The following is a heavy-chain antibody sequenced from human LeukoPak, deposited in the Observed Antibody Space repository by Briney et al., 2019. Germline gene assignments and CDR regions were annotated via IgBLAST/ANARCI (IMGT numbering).Heavy chain of an antibody. CDR3: AKVGFGCSGGGCQAYQAFDY. D-gene: IGHD2-15*01. CDR1: GFTFDDYA. J-gene: IGHJ4*02. V-gene: IGHV3-9*01. CDR2: ISWNSGTI. Sequence: PGRSLRLSCAAFGFTFDDYAMHWVRQAPGKGLEWVSGISWNSGTIGYADSVKGRFTISRDNAENSLYLQMNSLRAEDTAVYRCAKVGFGCSGGGCQAYQAFDYWGQGPLVTVSS.